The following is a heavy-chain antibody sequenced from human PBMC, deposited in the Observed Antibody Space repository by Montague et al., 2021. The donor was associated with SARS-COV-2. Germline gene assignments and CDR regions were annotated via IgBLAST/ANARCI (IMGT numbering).Heavy chain of an antibody. CDR3: ARIPVGSKYYFDF. CDR2: TYYRSKWYN. D-gene: IGHD2-2*01. J-gene: IGHJ4*02. CDR1: GDSVSSNIAT. Sequence: CAISGDSVSSNIATWNWIRQSPSRGLEWLGRTYYRSKWYNDYAESMKSRITIDPDTSKHQFSLHLNSATPEDTAVYYCARIPVGSKYYFDFWGQGTLVTVSS. V-gene: IGHV6-1*01.